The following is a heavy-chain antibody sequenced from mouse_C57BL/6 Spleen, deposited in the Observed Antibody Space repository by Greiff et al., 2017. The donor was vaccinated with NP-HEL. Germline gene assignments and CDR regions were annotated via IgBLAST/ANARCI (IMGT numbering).Heavy chain of an antibody. CDR1: GYSITSGYY. Sequence: EVKLVESGPGLVKPSQSLSLTCSVTGYSITSGYYWNWIRQFPGNKLEWMGYISYDGSNNYNPSLKNRISITRDTSKNQFFLKLNSVTTEDTATYYCARDHYGSAMDYWGQGTSVTVSS. CDR2: ISYDGSN. J-gene: IGHJ4*01. V-gene: IGHV3-6*01. CDR3: ARDHYGSAMDY. D-gene: IGHD1-1*01.